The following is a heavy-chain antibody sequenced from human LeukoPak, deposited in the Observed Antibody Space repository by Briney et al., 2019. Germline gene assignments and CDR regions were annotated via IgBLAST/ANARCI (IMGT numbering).Heavy chain of an antibody. D-gene: IGHD2/OR15-2a*01. CDR2: ISYDGSNK. J-gene: IGHJ4*02. CDR3: AKAGKREPSIY. Sequence: GGSLGLSCAASGFNFGIYGMHWVRQAPGKGLEWVAVISYDGSNKYYADSVKGRITISRDNSKNTLYLQMNSLRAEDTAVYYCAKAGKREPSIYWGQGTLVTVSS. V-gene: IGHV3-30*18. CDR1: GFNFGIYG.